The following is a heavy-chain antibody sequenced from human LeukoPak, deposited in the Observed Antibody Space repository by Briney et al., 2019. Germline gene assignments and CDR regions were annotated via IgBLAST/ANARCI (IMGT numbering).Heavy chain of an antibody. D-gene: IGHD3-3*01. CDR3: AREMLEWPYFDY. J-gene: IGHJ4*02. V-gene: IGHV3-30-3*01. CDR2: ISYDGSNK. Sequence: GGSLRLSCAASGFTFSSYAMHWVRQAPGKGLEWVAVISYDGSNKYYADSVKGRFTISRDNSKNTLYLQMNSLRAEDTAVYYCAREMLEWPYFDYWGQGTLVTVS. CDR1: GFTFSSYA.